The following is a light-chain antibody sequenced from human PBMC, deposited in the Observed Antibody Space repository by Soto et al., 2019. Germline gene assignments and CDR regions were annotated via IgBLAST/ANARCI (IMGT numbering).Light chain of an antibody. V-gene: IGLV2-14*01. Sequence: QSVLTQPASVSGSPGQSITISCTGTSSDVGGYNYVSWYQQHPGKAPKLMIYDVSNRPSGVSNRFSGSKSGNTASLTISGLQAEDEADYYCSSYTSSSKDVFGTGTKLNVL. CDR3: SSYTSSSKDV. CDR1: SSDVGGYNY. J-gene: IGLJ1*01. CDR2: DVS.